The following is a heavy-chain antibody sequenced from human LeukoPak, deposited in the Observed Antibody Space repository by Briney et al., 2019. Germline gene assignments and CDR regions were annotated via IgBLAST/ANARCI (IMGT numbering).Heavy chain of an antibody. CDR3: ARVAGSIDY. Sequence: ASVKVSCKASGYTFTTYDINWVRQATGQGLEWMGWMNPNSGYTGYAQKFQGRVTITRDTSISTAYMELSSLRSEDTAVYYCARVAGSIDYWGEGTLVTVSS. CDR2: MNPNSGYT. V-gene: IGHV1-8*03. J-gene: IGHJ4*02. CDR1: GYTFTTYD. D-gene: IGHD6-19*01.